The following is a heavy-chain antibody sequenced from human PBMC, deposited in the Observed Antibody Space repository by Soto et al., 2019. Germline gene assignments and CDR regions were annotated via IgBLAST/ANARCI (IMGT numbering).Heavy chain of an antibody. CDR2: TYYRSKWYN. Sequence: SQTLSLTCAISGDSVSSNSAAWNWIRQSPSRGLEWLGRTYYRSKWYNDYAVSVKSRITINPDTSKNQFSLQLNSVTPEDTAVYYCARAESGYDKRQIGHYYYYYMDVWGKGTTVTVSS. J-gene: IGHJ6*03. CDR1: GDSVSSNSAA. D-gene: IGHD5-12*01. CDR3: ARAESGYDKRQIGHYYYYYMDV. V-gene: IGHV6-1*01.